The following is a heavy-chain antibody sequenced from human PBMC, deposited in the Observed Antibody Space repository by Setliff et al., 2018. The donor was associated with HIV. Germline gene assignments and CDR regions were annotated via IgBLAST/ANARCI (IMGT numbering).Heavy chain of an antibody. J-gene: IGHJ3*02. CDR3: ARDTEMITTTDAFDI. CDR1: GFTFVDYS. Sequence: GGSLRLSCRGLGFTFVDYSVTWVRQAPGKGLVWVSRITGDGSSTRYADSVNGRFTISRDNAKNTMYLEMNSLRAEDTAVYYCARDTEMITTTDAFDIWGQGTMVTVSS. CDR2: ITGDGSST. D-gene: IGHD3-22*01. V-gene: IGHV3-74*01.